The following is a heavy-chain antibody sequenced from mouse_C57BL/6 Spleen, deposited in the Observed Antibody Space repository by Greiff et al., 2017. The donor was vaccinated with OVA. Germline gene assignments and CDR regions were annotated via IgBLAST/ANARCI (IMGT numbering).Heavy chain of an antibody. CDR3: AREGGLHGYDRAWFAY. CDR2: IDPSDSYT. D-gene: IGHD2-2*01. V-gene: IGHV1-69*01. Sequence: VQLQQPGAELVMPGASVKLSCKASGYTFTSYWMHWVKQRPGQGLEWIGEIDPSDSYTNYNQKFKGKSTLTVDKSSSTAYRQISSLTSEDSAVYYCAREGGLHGYDRAWFAYWGQGTLVTVSA. J-gene: IGHJ3*01. CDR1: GYTFTSYW.